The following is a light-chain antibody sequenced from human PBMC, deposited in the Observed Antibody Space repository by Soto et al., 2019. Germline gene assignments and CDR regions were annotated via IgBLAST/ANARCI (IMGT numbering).Light chain of an antibody. J-gene: IGLJ3*02. CDR1: SSDVGSHDF. CDR2: EGS. CDR3: CCYAGSNTWV. Sequence: QSVLTQPASASGSPGQSVTISCTGTSSDVGSHDFVSWYQQHPGKAPKLMIYEGSKRPSGVSNRFSGSKSANTASLTISGLQAEDEADYYCCCYAGSNTWVFGGVTKLTVL. V-gene: IGLV2-23*01.